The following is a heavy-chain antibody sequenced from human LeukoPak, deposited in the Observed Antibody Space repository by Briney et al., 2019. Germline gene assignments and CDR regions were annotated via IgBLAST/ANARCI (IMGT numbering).Heavy chain of an antibody. CDR3: ARWVAGRLVGFGWFDP. D-gene: IGHD6-19*01. V-gene: IGHV4-59*01. CDR1: GGSISSYY. J-gene: IGHJ5*02. Sequence: SETLSLTCTVSGGSISSYYWSWIRQPPGKGLEWIGYIYYSGSTNHNPSLKSRVTISVDTSKNQFSLKLSSVTAADTAVYYCARWVAGRLVGFGWFDPWGQGTLVTVSS. CDR2: IYYSGST.